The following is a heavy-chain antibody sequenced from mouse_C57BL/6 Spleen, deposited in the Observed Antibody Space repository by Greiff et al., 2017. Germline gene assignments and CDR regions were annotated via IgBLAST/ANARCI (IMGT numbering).Heavy chain of an antibody. Sequence: VQLQQSGAELVKPGASVTLSCTASGFNIKDYSMHWVTQRTEQGLAWIGRIDPEDGETKYAPKFQGKATIRADTSSNTAYRQLSSLTYKDTAVYYCARNLNYYGSSYFDYWSQGTTLTVSS. V-gene: IGHV14-2*01. CDR3: ARNLNYYGSSYFDY. J-gene: IGHJ2*01. D-gene: IGHD1-1*01. CDR2: IDPEDGET. CDR1: GFNIKDYS.